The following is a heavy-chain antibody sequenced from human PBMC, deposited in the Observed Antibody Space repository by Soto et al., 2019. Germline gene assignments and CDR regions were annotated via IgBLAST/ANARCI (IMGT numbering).Heavy chain of an antibody. D-gene: IGHD3-22*01. CDR2: ISAYNGNT. J-gene: IGHJ3*02. Sequence: ASVKVSCKASGYTFTSYGIIWVRQAPGQGLEWMGWISAYNGNTNYAQKLQGRVTMTTDTSTSTAYMELRSLRSDDTAVYYCAMPCYYDSSGYKRGNAFDIWGQGTMVTVSS. V-gene: IGHV1-18*01. CDR1: GYTFTSYG. CDR3: AMPCYYDSSGYKRGNAFDI.